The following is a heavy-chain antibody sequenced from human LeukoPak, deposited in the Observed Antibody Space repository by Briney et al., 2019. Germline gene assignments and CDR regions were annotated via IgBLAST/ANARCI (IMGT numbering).Heavy chain of an antibody. CDR1: GGSISSYY. V-gene: IGHV4-59*01. CDR2: IYYSGST. Sequence: PSETLSLTCTVSGGSISSYYWSWIRQPPGKGLEWVGYIYYSGSTNYNPSLKSRVTISVDTSKNQFSLKLSSVTAADTAVYYCASASFGGYFDLWGRGTLVTVSS. D-gene: IGHD3-10*01. CDR3: ASASFGGYFDL. J-gene: IGHJ2*01.